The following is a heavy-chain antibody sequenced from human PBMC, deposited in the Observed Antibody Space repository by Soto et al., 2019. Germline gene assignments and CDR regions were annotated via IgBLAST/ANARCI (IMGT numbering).Heavy chain of an antibody. CDR1: GASISSSPYA. CDR3: ARHVHNQGYEYYFAS. D-gene: IGHD3-3*01. CDR2: IDYGGTI. V-gene: IGHV4-39*01. J-gene: IGHJ4*02. Sequence: QLQLQESGPGLVKPSETLSLTCNASGASISSSPYAWGWIRQSAGKGLEWIGTIDYGGTIYYNPSLQRRITLSLDTSKNQISLRLSSVTAADTAVYYCARHVHNQGYEYYFASWGQGTLVTVSS.